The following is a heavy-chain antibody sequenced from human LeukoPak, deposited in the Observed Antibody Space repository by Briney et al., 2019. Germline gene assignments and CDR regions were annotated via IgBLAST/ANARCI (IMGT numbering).Heavy chain of an antibody. Sequence: SETLSLTCTVSGGSISSSSYYWGWIRQPPGKGLEWIGSIYYSGSTYYNPSLKSRVTISVDTSKNQFSLKLFSVTAADTAVYYCANVAFSGTYRHFDYWGRGTLVTVSS. V-gene: IGHV4-39*07. CDR3: ANVAFSGTYRHFDY. CDR1: GGSISSSSYY. CDR2: IYYSGST. D-gene: IGHD5-12*01. J-gene: IGHJ4*02.